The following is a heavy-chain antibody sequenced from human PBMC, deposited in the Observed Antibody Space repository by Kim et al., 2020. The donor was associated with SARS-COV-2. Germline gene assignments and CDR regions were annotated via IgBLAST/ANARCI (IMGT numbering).Heavy chain of an antibody. Sequence: ASVKVSCKTSGYTFTSYAIHWVRQAPGQRLEWMGWINAGNGNTKYSQKFQDRVTITRDTSATTAYMELRRLRSEDTAVYYCARAWFGELLGPDYWGQGTL. D-gene: IGHD3-10*01. CDR1: GYTFTSYA. V-gene: IGHV1-3*01. CDR3: ARAWFGELLGPDY. CDR2: INAGNGNT. J-gene: IGHJ4*02.